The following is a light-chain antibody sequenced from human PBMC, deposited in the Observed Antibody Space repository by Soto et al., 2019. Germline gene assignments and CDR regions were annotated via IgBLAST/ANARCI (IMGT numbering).Light chain of an antibody. J-gene: IGKJ2*01. CDR3: QQYKSYPYT. V-gene: IGKV1-5*01. CDR1: QSISSW. Sequence: GDRVTITCRASQSISSWLAWYQQKPGKATKLLIYDASSLESGVPSRFSGSGSGTEFTLTISSLQPDDFATYYCQQYKSYPYTFGEGTQLDIK. CDR2: DAS.